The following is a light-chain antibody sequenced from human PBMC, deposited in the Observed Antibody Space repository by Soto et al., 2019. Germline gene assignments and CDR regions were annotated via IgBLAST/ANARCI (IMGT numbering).Light chain of an antibody. CDR3: QQYGSSPGT. J-gene: IGKJ1*01. V-gene: IGKV3-20*01. CDR2: ATS. CDR1: QSVSSSY. Sequence: EIVLTQSPGTLSLSLGERATLSCRASQSVSSSYLAWYQQKPGQAPRLLIYATSSRATGIPDRFSGSGSGTDFTLNISRLEPEDFAVYYCQQYGSSPGTFGQGTKVEIK.